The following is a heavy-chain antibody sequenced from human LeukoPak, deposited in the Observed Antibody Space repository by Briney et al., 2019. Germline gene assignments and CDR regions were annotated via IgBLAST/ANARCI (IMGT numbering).Heavy chain of an antibody. CDR1: GFTFSGSA. J-gene: IGHJ6*03. V-gene: IGHV3-73*01. D-gene: IGHD6-19*01. Sequence: GGSLRLSCAASGFTFSGSAMHWVRQASGKGLEWVGRIRSKANSYATAYAASVKGRFTISRDDSKNTAYLQMNSLKTEDTAVYYCARGNSHSGWFGRGLNYMDVWGKGTTVTVSS. CDR3: ARGNSHSGWFGRGLNYMDV. CDR2: IRSKANSYAT.